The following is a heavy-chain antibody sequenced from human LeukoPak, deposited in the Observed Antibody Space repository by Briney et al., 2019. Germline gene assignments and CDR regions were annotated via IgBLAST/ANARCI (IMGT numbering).Heavy chain of an antibody. CDR1: GFTFSSYS. V-gene: IGHV3-21*01. D-gene: IGHD3-22*01. CDR3: ARTRIPYYSDSSGYHDS. J-gene: IGHJ5*01. CDR2: ISSSSSYI. Sequence: GGSLRLSCAASGFTFSSYSMNWVRQAPGKGLEWVSSISSSSSYIYYADSVKGRFTISRDNAKNSLYLQMTSLRAEDTALYYCARTRIPYYSDSSGYHDSWGPGTLVTVSS.